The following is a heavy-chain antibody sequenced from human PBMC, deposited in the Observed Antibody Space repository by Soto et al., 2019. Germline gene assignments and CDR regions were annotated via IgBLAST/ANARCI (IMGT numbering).Heavy chain of an antibody. J-gene: IGHJ4*02. CDR2: IWYDGSNK. Sequence: GGSLRLSCAASGFTFSSYGMHWVRQAPGKGLEWVAVIWYDGSNKYYADSVKGRFTISRDNSKNTLYLQMNSLRAEDTAVYYCARDPSMAVVGTDYWGQGTLVTVSS. D-gene: IGHD6-19*01. V-gene: IGHV3-33*01. CDR3: ARDPSMAVVGTDY. CDR1: GFTFSSYG.